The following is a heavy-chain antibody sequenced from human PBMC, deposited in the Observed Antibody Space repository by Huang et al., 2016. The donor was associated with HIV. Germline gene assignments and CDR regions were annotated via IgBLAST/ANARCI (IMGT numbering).Heavy chain of an antibody. J-gene: IGHJ4*02. CDR3: ARTKGEFDF. Sequence: QIHLVQSGPEVKQPGASVKVSCKASGYKFHIYEITWVRQTPGQGLEWMGWISGYNVSTRFAQKFQDTLTMTTDVSTSTAYLELRSLRLDDTAVYYCARTKGEFDFWGQGALVTVSS. CDR1: GYKFHIYE. V-gene: IGHV1-18*04. D-gene: IGHD3-16*01. CDR2: ISGYNVST.